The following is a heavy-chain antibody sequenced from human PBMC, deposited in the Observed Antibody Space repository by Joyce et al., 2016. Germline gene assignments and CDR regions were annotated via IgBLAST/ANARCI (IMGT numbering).Heavy chain of an antibody. J-gene: IGHJ4*02. V-gene: IGHV4-39*01. CDR3: ARLYSGNTIDY. CDR1: GGSMSSSSYY. D-gene: IGHD4-23*01. Sequence: QLQLQESGPGLVKPSETLSLTCTVSGGSMSSSSYYWGWIRQPPGKGLEWIGSISYSGSTYYNPSLKSRVTISVDTSKNQFTLTLSSMTAADTAVHYCARLYSGNTIDYWGQGTLITVSS. CDR2: ISYSGST.